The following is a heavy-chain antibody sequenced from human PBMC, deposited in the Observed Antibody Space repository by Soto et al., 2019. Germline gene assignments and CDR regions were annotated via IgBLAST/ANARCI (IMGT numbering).Heavy chain of an antibody. D-gene: IGHD5-18*01. CDR3: ARADGPLPVTLLGF. CDR2: SSGYTT. V-gene: IGHV3-23*01. CDR1: GFMFSTYA. J-gene: IGHJ4*02. Sequence: EVHLLESGGGLVQPGGSLRLSCEASGFMFSTYAMAWVRQAPGQGLEWVASSGYTTFHADSVKGRFTISRDNSKNMLYLRMNSLRADDTAVYFCARADGPLPVTLLGFWGQGTLVTVSS.